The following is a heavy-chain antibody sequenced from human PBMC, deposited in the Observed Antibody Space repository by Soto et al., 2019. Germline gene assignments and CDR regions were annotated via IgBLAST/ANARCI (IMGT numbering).Heavy chain of an antibody. J-gene: IGHJ6*02. Sequence: PSETLYLTCTVSGGSISSGGYYWSWIRQHPGKGLEWIGYIYYSGSTYYNPSLKSRVTISVDTSKNQFSLKLSSVTAADTAVYYCARGYCSSTSCYHARYYYYYYGMDVWGQGTTVTVSS. V-gene: IGHV4-31*03. CDR3: ARGYCSSTSCYHARYYYYYYGMDV. D-gene: IGHD2-2*01. CDR2: IYYSGST. CDR1: GGSISSGGYY.